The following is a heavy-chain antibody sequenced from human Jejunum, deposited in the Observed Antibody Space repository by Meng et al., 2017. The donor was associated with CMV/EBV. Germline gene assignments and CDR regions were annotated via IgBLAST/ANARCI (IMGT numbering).Heavy chain of an antibody. CDR3: ARNPPGKGFIDY. CDR1: GFTVSSDS. CDR2: ISSTSSTT. J-gene: IGHJ4*02. D-gene: IGHD1-1*01. Sequence: AASGFTVSSDSMNWVRQAPGKGLEWVSYISSTSSTTHYADSMKGRFTISRDNAKNSLYLQMNSLRGEDTAVYYCARNPPGKGFIDYWGQGTLVTVSS. V-gene: IGHV3-48*04.